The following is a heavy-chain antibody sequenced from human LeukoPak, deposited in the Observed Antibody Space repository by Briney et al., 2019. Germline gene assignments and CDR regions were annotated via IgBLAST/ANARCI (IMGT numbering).Heavy chain of an antibody. V-gene: IGHV1-18*01. CDR1: GYTFSSYG. Sequence: ASVQVSCKASGYTFSSYGISWVRQAPGQGLEWMGWIGAYNGNTNYAQKLQGRVTMTTDTSTSTAYMELRSLRSDDTAVYYCAREPLTGFGVVIIGAWFDPWGQGTLVTVSS. CDR3: AREPLTGFGVVIIGAWFDP. J-gene: IGHJ5*02. D-gene: IGHD3-3*01. CDR2: IGAYNGNT.